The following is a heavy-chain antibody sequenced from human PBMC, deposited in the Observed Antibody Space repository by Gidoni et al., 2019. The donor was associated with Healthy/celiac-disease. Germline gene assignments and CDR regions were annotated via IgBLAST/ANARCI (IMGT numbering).Heavy chain of an antibody. CDR2: ISSSSSTI. J-gene: IGHJ6*02. CDR1: GFPFSGYS. V-gene: IGHV3-48*02. Sequence: EVQLVASGGGLVQHGGSLRLSCAASGFPFSGYSMNWVRQAPGKGLEWVSYISSSSSTIYYADSVKGRFTISRDNAKNSLYLQMNSLRDEDTAVYYCARDTAMGYKKYYYYGMDVWGQGTTVTVSS. CDR3: ARDTAMGYKKYYYYGMDV. D-gene: IGHD5-12*01.